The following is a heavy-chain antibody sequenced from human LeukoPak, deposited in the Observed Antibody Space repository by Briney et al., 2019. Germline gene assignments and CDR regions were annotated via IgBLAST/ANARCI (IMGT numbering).Heavy chain of an antibody. J-gene: IGHJ4*02. V-gene: IGHV4-30-2*01. Sequence: SETLSLTCAVSGGSISSGDYSWSWIRQPPGKGLEWIGYIYHSGSTYYNPSLKSRVTISVDRSKNQFSLKLSSVTAADTAVYYCARDRCSSTSCYGGYFDYWGQGTLVTVSS. CDR3: ARDRCSSTSCYGGYFDY. CDR1: GGSISSGDYS. CDR2: IYHSGST. D-gene: IGHD2-2*01.